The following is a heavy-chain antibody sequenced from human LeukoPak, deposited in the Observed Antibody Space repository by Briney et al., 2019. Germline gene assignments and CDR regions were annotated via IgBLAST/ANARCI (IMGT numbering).Heavy chain of an antibody. J-gene: IGHJ4*02. D-gene: IGHD4-17*01. CDR3: ARGFGDHGANGGEEYDY. Sequence: SETLSLTCAVYGGSFSGYYWSWIRQPPGKGLEWIGEINHSGSTNYNASLKSRVTISVDTSKNLFSLKLSSVTAADTSVYYCARGFGDHGANGGEEYDYWGQGTLVTVSS. CDR1: GGSFSGYY. V-gene: IGHV4-34*01. CDR2: INHSGST.